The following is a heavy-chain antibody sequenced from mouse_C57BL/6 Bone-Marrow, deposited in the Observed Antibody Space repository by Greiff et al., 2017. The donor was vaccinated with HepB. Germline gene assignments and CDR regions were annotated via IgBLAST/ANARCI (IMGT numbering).Heavy chain of an antibody. CDR2: ISNLAYSI. Sequence: EVKLVESGGGLVQPGGSLKLSCAASGFTFSDYGMAWVRQAPRKGPEWVAFISNLAYSIYYADTVTGRFTISRENAKNTLYLEMSSLRSEDTAMYYCARLSLWYFDVWGTGTTVTVSS. J-gene: IGHJ1*03. V-gene: IGHV5-15*04. CDR3: ARLSLWYFDV. CDR1: GFTFSDYG.